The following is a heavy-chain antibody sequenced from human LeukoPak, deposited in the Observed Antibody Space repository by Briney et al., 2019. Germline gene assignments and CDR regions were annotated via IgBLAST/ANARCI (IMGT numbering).Heavy chain of an antibody. CDR1: GFPFNIYA. CDR3: AELYITMIGGV. V-gene: IGHV3-23*01. J-gene: IGHJ6*04. D-gene: IGHD3-10*02. CDR2: LSGSANST. Sequence: GGSLRLSCAASGFPFNIYAMSWVRQAPGKGLEWVSALSGSANSTYYADSVKGRFTISRDNAKNSLYLQMNSLRAEDTAVYYCAELYITMIGGVWGKGTTVTISS.